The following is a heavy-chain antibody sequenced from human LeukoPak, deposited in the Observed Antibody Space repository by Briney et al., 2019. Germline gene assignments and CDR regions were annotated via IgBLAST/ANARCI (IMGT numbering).Heavy chain of an antibody. CDR2: ISPDGSYT. Sequence: GGSLTPSCAGYGFILTPFYINCIRQSPGKGLEWLAYISPDGSYTTYGDSVKGRFVISRDNAKNSVSLQMNSLRVEDTAVYFCAIDQVSGVFNYSSQRARVTV. J-gene: IGHJ4*01. D-gene: IGHD5/OR15-5a*01. CDR3: AIDQVSGVFNY. V-gene: IGHV3-11*03. CDR1: GFILTPFY.